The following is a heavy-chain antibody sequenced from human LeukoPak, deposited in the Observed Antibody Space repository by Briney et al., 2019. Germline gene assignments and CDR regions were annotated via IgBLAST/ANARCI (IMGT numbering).Heavy chain of an antibody. CDR3: ARDFPFTFGGVILTHWYFDL. D-gene: IGHD3-16*01. J-gene: IGHJ2*01. CDR1: GYTFTSYG. V-gene: IGHV1-18*01. Sequence: GASVKVSCKASGYTFTSYGISWVRQAPGQGLEWMGWISAYSGNTNYAQKLQGRVTMTTDTSTSTAYMELRSLRAEDTAVYYCARDFPFTFGGVILTHWYFDLWGRGTLVTVSS. CDR2: ISAYSGNT.